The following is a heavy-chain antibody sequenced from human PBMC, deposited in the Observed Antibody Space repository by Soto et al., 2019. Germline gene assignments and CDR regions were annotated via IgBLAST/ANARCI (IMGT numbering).Heavy chain of an antibody. CDR3: ASARSSVGAQGGFIEF. Sequence: EVQLVESGGGLVQPGGSLRLSCAASGFIFTNYWINWVRQAPGKGLEWVANINPAGSDRRYVDSVKGRFTISRDNAKNSVYLQMNSLRDDDTAVYYCASARSSVGAQGGFIEFWGQGSLVTVSS. D-gene: IGHD1-26*01. V-gene: IGHV3-7*03. CDR2: INPAGSDR. CDR1: GFIFTNYW. J-gene: IGHJ4*02.